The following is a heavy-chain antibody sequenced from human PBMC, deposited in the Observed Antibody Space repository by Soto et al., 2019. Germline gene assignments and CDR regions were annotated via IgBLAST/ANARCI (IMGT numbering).Heavy chain of an antibody. CDR3: AKEGGDYGVPGGMDV. CDR2: ISYDGSNK. CDR1: GFTFSSYG. J-gene: IGHJ6*02. Sequence: QVQLVESGGGVVQPGRSLRLSCAASGFTFSSYGMHWVRQAPGKGLEWVAVISYDGSNKYYADSVKGRFTISRDNSKNTLYLQRHSLRAEDTAVYYCAKEGGDYGVPGGMDVWGQGTTVTVSS. V-gene: IGHV3-30*18. D-gene: IGHD4-17*01.